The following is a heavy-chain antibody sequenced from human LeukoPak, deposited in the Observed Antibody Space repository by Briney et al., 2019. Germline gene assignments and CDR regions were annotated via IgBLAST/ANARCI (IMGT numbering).Heavy chain of an antibody. D-gene: IGHD2-15*01. CDR2: IYSGGST. Sequence: GGSLRLSCAASGFTVSSNYMSWVRQAPGKGLEWVSVIYSGGSTYYADSVKGRFTISRDNSKNTLYLQMNSLRAEDTAVYYCARVPDIVVVVAADAFDIWGQGTMVTVSS. J-gene: IGHJ3*02. CDR3: ARVPDIVVVVAADAFDI. CDR1: GFTVSSNY. V-gene: IGHV3-66*01.